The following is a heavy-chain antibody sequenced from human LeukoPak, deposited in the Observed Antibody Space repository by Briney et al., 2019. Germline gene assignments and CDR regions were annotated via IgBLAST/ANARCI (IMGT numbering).Heavy chain of an antibody. J-gene: IGHJ4*02. CDR1: GGTFSSYA. CDR2: IIPIFGTA. Sequence: GSSVKVSCKASGGTFSSYAISWVRQAPGQGLEWMGGIIPIFGTANYAQKFQGRVTITTDESTSTAYMELSSLRSEDTAVYYCASLGPINYYDSVGNWGQGTLVTVSS. V-gene: IGHV1-69*05. CDR3: ASLGPINYYDSVGN. D-gene: IGHD3-22*01.